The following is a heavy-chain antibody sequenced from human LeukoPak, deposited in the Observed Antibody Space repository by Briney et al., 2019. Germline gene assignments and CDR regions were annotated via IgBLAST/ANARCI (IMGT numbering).Heavy chain of an antibody. CDR3: AGAGGYLHYMDV. Sequence: ASVKVSCKASGYTFTSHYMHWVRQAPGQGLEWMGWINPNSGGTNYAQKFQGRVTMTRDTSISTAYMELSRLRSDDTAVYYCAGAGGYLHYMDVWGKGTTVTISS. D-gene: IGHD5-12*01. CDR2: INPNSGGT. CDR1: GYTFTSHY. J-gene: IGHJ6*03. V-gene: IGHV1-2*02.